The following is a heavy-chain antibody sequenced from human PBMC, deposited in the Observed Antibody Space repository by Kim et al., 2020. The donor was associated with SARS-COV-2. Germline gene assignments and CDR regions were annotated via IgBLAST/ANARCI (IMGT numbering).Heavy chain of an antibody. Sequence: SVKGRFTITRDNAANSLYLHMKSLSAEDTAVYYCARVFYYGSGGYYYFGYWGQGTLVTVSS. J-gene: IGHJ4*02. D-gene: IGHD3-10*01. V-gene: IGHV3-21*01. CDR3: ARVFYYGSGGYYYFGY.